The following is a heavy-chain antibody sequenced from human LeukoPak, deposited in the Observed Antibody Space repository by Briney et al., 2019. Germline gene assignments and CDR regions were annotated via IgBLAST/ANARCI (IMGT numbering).Heavy chain of an antibody. J-gene: IGHJ4*02. CDR1: GGSISSGSYY. D-gene: IGHD7-27*01. V-gene: IGHV4-61*02. Sequence: PSQTLSLTCTVSGGSISSGSYYWSWIRQPAGKGLEWIGRIYTSGSTNYNPSLKSRVTISVDTSKNQFSLKLSSVTAADTAVYYCARELTGATLTTRYFDYWGQGTLVTVSS. CDR3: ARELTGATLTTRYFDY. CDR2: IYTSGST.